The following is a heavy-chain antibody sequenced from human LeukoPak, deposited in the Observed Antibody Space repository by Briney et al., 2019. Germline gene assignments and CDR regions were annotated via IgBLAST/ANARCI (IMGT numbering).Heavy chain of an antibody. CDR3: AREVDYYDSSGYSRNAFDI. CDR2: INPNRGGT. CDR1: GYTFTGNY. Sequence: ASVKVSCKASGYTFTGNYMHWVRQAPGQGLEWRGWINPNRGGTNYAQKFQGRVIMTRDTSISTAYMELSRLRSDDTAVYYCAREVDYYDSSGYSRNAFDIWGQGTMVTVSS. D-gene: IGHD3-22*01. V-gene: IGHV1-2*02. J-gene: IGHJ3*02.